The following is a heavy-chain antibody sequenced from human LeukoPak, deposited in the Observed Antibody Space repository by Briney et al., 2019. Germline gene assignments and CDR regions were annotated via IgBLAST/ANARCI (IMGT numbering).Heavy chain of an antibody. D-gene: IGHD5-18*01. CDR3: ARRYRGSPGENWFDP. CDR1: GGSISSSSYY. J-gene: IGHJ5*02. Sequence: SETLSLTCTVSGGSISSSSYYWGWIRQPPGKGLEWIGSIYNSGSTYYNPSLKSRVTISVDTSKNQFSLKLSSVTAADTAVYYCARRYRGSPGENWFDPWGQGTLVTVSS. V-gene: IGHV4-39*01. CDR2: IYNSGST.